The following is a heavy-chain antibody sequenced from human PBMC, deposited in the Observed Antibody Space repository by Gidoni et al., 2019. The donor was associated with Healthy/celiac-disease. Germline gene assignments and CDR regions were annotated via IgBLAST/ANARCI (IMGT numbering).Heavy chain of an antibody. CDR2: INHSGSP. J-gene: IGHJ6*02. V-gene: IGHV4-34*01. CDR1: GGSFSGYY. CDR3: ARGLVIYYYGMDV. Sequence: QVQLQQWGAGLLKPSENLSLTCAGYGGSFSGYYWSWIRQPPGKGLEWIGEINHSGSPHYTPSLKSRVTISVATSTTQFSLKLSSVTAADTAVYYCARGLVIYYYGMDVWGQGTTVTVSS.